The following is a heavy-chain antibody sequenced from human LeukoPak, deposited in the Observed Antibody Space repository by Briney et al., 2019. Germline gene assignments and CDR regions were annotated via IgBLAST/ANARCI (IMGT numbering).Heavy chain of an antibody. CDR1: GDSVSGNSGA. V-gene: IGHV6-1*01. J-gene: IGHJ3*02. D-gene: IGHD5-12*01. Sequence: SQTLSLTCAISGDSVSGNSGAWNWLRQPPSRGPEWLGRTYYRSKWRNDYSVSVKSRITINPDTSKNQFSLQLKSVTPEDTAVYYCVRAFRGYSGYDAFDIWGQGIMVTVSS. CDR2: TYYRSKWRN. CDR3: VRAFRGYSGYDAFDI.